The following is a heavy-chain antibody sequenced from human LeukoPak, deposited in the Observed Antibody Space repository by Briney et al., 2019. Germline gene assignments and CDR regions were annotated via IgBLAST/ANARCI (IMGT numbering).Heavy chain of an antibody. CDR1: GYTFTSYG. CDR3: ARLYGSGPSGGVAFDI. Sequence: ASVKVSCKASGYTFTSYGISWVRQAPGQGLEWMGWISAYSGNTNYAQKLQGRVTMTTDTSTSTAYMELRSLRSDDTAVYYCARLYGSGPSGGVAFDIWGQGTMVTVSS. J-gene: IGHJ3*02. D-gene: IGHD3-10*01. V-gene: IGHV1-18*01. CDR2: ISAYSGNT.